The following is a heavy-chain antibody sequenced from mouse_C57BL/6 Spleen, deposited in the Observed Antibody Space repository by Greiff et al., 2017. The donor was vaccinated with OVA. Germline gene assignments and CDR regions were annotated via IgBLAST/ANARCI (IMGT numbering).Heavy chain of an antibody. CDR2: IYPRSGNT. J-gene: IGHJ3*01. Sequence: QVQLQQSGAELARPGASVKLSCKASGYTFTSYGISWVKQRTGQGLEWIGEIYPRSGNTSSNEKFKCKATLTADKSSSTAYMELRSLTSEDSAVYFCAREELAYYSNYGFAYWGQGTLVTVSA. CDR1: GYTFTSYG. D-gene: IGHD2-5*01. V-gene: IGHV1-81*01. CDR3: AREELAYYSNYGFAY.